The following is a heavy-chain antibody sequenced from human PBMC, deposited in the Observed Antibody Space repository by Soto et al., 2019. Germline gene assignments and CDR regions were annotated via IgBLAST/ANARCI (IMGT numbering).Heavy chain of an antibody. CDR3: AKPLRYNGSYSAYYFDY. V-gene: IGHV3-23*01. Sequence: EVQLLESGGGLVQPGGSLRLSCAASGFTFSSYAMSWVRQAPGKGLEWVSAISGSGGSTYYADSVKGRFTISRDNSKNTLYLQMNSLRAEDTAVYYCAKPLRYNGSYSAYYFDYWGQGTLVTVSS. D-gene: IGHD1-26*01. J-gene: IGHJ4*02. CDR1: GFTFSSYA. CDR2: ISGSGGST.